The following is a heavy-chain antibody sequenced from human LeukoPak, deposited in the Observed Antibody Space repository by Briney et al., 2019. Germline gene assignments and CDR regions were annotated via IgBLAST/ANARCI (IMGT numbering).Heavy chain of an antibody. CDR2: IYYSGST. CDR3: ARGYKAAGSDWFDP. Sequence: SETLSLTCTVSGGSISTNDYYWGWIRQPPGKGLEWIGNIYYSGSTYYNPSLRSRVTISVDTSKNQFSLKLSSVTAADTAVYYCARGYKAAGSDWFDPWGQGTLVTVSS. CDR1: GGSISTNDYY. J-gene: IGHJ5*02. V-gene: IGHV4-39*07. D-gene: IGHD6-13*01.